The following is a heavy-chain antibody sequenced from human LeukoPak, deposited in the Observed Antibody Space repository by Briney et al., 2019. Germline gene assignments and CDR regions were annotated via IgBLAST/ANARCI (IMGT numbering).Heavy chain of an antibody. D-gene: IGHD3-9*01. CDR2: IYYSGST. CDR3: AREEILTGRDFYFDY. CDR1: GGSISSGGYY. Sequence: PSQTLSLTCTVSGGSISSGGYYWSWIRQHPGKGLEWIGYIYYSGSTYCNPSLKSRVTISVDTSKNQFSLKLSSVTAADTAVYYCAREEILTGRDFYFDYWGQGTLVTVSS. V-gene: IGHV4-31*03. J-gene: IGHJ4*02.